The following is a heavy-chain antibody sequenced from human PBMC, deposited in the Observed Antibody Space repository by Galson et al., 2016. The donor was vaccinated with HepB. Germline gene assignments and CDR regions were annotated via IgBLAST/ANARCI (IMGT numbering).Heavy chain of an antibody. Sequence: SLRLSCSASGFTSSSYVMHWFRQPPGKGLVWVSRISHYGSVPTYADSVKGRFTISRDKAKTTLYLQMNSLRAKDTAFYYCARDRNLIFFDYWGQGALVTVSS. D-gene: IGHD3/OR15-3a*01. CDR2: ISHYGSVP. CDR3: ARDRNLIFFDY. J-gene: IGHJ4*02. CDR1: GFTSSSYV. V-gene: IGHV3-74*03.